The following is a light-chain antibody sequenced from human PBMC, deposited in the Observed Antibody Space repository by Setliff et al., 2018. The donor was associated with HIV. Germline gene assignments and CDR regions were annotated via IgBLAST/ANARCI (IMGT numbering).Light chain of an antibody. J-gene: IGLJ1*01. CDR2: QAT. CDR3: CSNTGSNTFV. V-gene: IGLV2-23*01. CDR1: SNDVGRYDL. Sequence: QSELAQPASVSGSPGQSITISCTGTSNDVGRYDLVSWYQQHPARAPKLIIYQATRRPSGVSNRFSGSKSGNVASLTISGLQAEDEADYYCCSNTGSNTFVFGTGTKV.